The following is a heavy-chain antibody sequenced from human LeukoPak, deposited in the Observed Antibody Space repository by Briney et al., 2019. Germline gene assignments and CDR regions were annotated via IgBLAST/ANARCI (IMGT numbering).Heavy chain of an antibody. CDR3: EKDIAVSVNAPPDDFQD. CDR2: ISSNGGNT. CDR1: GFTFSSYA. D-gene: IGHD6-19*01. J-gene: IGHJ1*01. Sequence: GGSLRLSCSASGFTFSSYAMHWVRQAPGKGLEYVSAISSNGGNTYYADSVKGRFTISRDNSKSTLFLQMKSLRPEDTATYYCEKDIAVSVNAPPDDFQDWDPGSPVTVSS. V-gene: IGHV3-64D*06.